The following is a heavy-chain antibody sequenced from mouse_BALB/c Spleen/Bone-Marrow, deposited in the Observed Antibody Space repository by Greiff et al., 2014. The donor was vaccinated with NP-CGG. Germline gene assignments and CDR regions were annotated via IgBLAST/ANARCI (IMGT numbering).Heavy chain of an antibody. CDR1: GFNIEDTY. Sequence: EVQLQQSRAELVKPGASVKLSCTASGFNIEDTYVHWVKQRPEQGLEWIGRIDPANGNTKYDPKFQGKATVTSDTSSNTAYLHLNSLTSEDTAVYYCAEGYDSWFAYWGQGTLVTVSA. V-gene: IGHV14-3*02. J-gene: IGHJ3*01. CDR2: IDPANGNT. CDR3: AEGYDSWFAY. D-gene: IGHD2-2*01.